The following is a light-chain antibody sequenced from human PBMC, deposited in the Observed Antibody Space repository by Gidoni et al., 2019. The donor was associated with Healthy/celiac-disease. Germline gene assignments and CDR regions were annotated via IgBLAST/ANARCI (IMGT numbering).Light chain of an antibody. Sequence: EIVMTQSPATLSVSPGERATLSCRASQSVSSNLAWYQQKPGQAPRLLIYGASPRATGIPARFSGSGSGTEFTLTISSLQSEDFAVYYCQQYNNWQWTFGQGTKVEIK. CDR1: QSVSSN. V-gene: IGKV3-15*01. CDR3: QQYNNWQWT. CDR2: GAS. J-gene: IGKJ1*01.